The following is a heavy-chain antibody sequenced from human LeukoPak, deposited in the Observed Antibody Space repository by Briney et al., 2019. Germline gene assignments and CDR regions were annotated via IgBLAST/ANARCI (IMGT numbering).Heavy chain of an antibody. CDR2: IGTASDT. D-gene: IGHD1-1*01. J-gene: IGHJ6*03. CDR1: GFSLSSFD. V-gene: IGHV3-13*01. CDR3: ARGPPRGKYYYMDV. Sequence: GGSLRLSCAASGFSLSSFDMHWVRQPTGQGLEWVSTIGTASDTYYPGSVEGRFTLSRDNAKNSLYLQMNSLTAGDTAVYYCARGPPRGKYYYMDVWGKGTTVTVSS.